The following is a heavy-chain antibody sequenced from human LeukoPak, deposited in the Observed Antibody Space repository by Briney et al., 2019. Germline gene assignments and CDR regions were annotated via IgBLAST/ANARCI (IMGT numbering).Heavy chain of an antibody. J-gene: IGHJ6*04. Sequence: GGSLRLSCAASGFTFSSYSMNWVRQAPGKGLEWVSSISSSSSYIYYADSVEGRFTISRDNAKNSLYLQMNSLRAEDTAVYCCARDELRYFDWLFPMDVWGKGTTVTVSS. D-gene: IGHD3-9*01. CDR2: ISSSSSYI. CDR3: ARDELRYFDWLFPMDV. V-gene: IGHV3-21*01. CDR1: GFTFSSYS.